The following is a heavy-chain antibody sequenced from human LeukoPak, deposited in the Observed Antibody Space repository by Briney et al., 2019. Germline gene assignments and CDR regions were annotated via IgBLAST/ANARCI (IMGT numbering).Heavy chain of an antibody. V-gene: IGHV1-69*06. CDR3: ARRSIAARRQFDY. CDR2: IIPIFGTA. CDR1: GGTFSSYA. D-gene: IGHD6-6*01. Sequence: ASVKVSCKASGGTFSSYAVSWVRQAPGQGLEWMGGIIPIFGTANYAQKFQGRVTITADKSTSTAYMELSRLRSDDTAVYYCARRSIAARRQFDYWGQGTLVTVSS. J-gene: IGHJ4*02.